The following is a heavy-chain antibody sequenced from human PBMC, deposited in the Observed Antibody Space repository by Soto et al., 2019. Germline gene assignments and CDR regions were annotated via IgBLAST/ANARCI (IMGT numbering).Heavy chain of an antibody. J-gene: IGHJ2*01. D-gene: IGHD2-15*01. CDR2: IIPILGIA. CDR1: GGTFSSYT. CDR3: AKSGGGITEQSASYRYFDL. Sequence: QVQLVQSGAEVKKPGSSVKVSCKASGGTFSSYTISWVRQAPGQGLEWMGRIIPILGIANYAQKFQGRVTITADKSTSTAYMELSSLRSEDTAVYYCAKSGGGITEQSASYRYFDLWGRGTLVTVSS. V-gene: IGHV1-69*02.